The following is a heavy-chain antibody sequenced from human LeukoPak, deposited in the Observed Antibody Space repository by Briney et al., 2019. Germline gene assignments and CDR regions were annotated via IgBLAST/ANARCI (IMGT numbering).Heavy chain of an antibody. CDR3: ARLRYYAMDV. CDR1: GFTFSTYD. CDR2: ISSSRTI. V-gene: IGHV3-48*01. Sequence: PGGSLRLSCAASGFTFSTYDMNWVRQAPGKGREWVSYISSSRTISYADSVKGRFTISRDNAKNSLYLQMNSLRAEDTAVYYCARLRYYAMDVWGQGTTVTASS. J-gene: IGHJ6*02.